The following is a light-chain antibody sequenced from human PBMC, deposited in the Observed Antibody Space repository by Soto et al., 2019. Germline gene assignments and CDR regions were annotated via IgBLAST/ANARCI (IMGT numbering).Light chain of an antibody. Sequence: EPLMTQSPATPSVSPGERATLSCRASQSVNNTLAWYQPKLGQAPRLLIYDASTRATGIPARFSGSGSGTEFTLTISSLESEDFAVYYCQQYGSWPTRTFGQGTRLEIK. CDR1: QSVNNT. V-gene: IGKV3D-15*01. CDR3: QQYGSWPTRT. J-gene: IGKJ5*01. CDR2: DAS.